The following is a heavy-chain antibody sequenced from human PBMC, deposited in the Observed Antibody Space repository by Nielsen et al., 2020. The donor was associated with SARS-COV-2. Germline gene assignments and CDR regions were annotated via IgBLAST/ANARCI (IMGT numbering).Heavy chain of an antibody. V-gene: IGHV1-69*13. J-gene: IGHJ5*02. D-gene: IGHD2-2*01. CDR3: ARGVVPAAMTWFDP. Sequence: SVKVSCKASGGTFSSYAISWVRQAPGQGLEWMGGIIPIFGTANYAQEFQGRVTITADESTSTAYMELSSLRSEDTAVYYCARGVVPAAMTWFDPWGQGTLVTVSS. CDR2: IIPIFGTA. CDR1: GGTFSSYA.